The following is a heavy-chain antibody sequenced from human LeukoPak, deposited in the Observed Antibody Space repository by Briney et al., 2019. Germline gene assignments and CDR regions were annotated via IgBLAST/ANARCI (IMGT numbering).Heavy chain of an antibody. J-gene: IGHJ4*02. CDR3: ARGGTDFWSGYPFDY. CDR2: IYTSGST. D-gene: IGHD3-3*01. Sequence: PSETLSLTCTVSGGSISSYYWSWIRQPPGKGLEWIGYIYTSGSTNYNPSLKSRVTISVDTSKNQFSLKLSSVTAADTAVYYCARGGTDFWSGYPFDYWGQGTLVTVSS. CDR1: GGSISSYY. V-gene: IGHV4-4*09.